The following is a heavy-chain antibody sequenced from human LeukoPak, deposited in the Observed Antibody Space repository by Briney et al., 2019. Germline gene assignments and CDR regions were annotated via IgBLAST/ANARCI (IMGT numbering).Heavy chain of an antibody. CDR3: ARAPVFGYSYGYTGRYYFDY. V-gene: IGHV4-31*03. Sequence: SETLSLTCTVSGGSISSGGYYWSWIRQHPGKGLEWIGYIYYSGSTYYNPSLKSRVTISVDTSKNQFSLKLSSVTAADTAVYYCARAPVFGYSYGYTGRYYFDYWGQGTLVTVSS. D-gene: IGHD5-18*01. J-gene: IGHJ4*02. CDR2: IYYSGST. CDR1: GGSISSGGYY.